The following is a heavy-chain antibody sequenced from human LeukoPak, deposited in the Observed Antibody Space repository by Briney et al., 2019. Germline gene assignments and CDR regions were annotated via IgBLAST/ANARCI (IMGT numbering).Heavy chain of an antibody. J-gene: IGHJ3*02. V-gene: IGHV4-4*02. CDR3: ARDRGSGNDDAFDI. CDR2: IYHSGST. Sequence: PSETLSLTCAVSGGSISSSNWWSWVRQPPGKGLEWIGEIYHSGSTNYNPSLKSRVTISVDKSKNQSSLKLSSVTAADTAVYYCARDRGSGNDDAFDIWGQGTMVTVSS. D-gene: IGHD3-10*01. CDR1: GGSISSSNW.